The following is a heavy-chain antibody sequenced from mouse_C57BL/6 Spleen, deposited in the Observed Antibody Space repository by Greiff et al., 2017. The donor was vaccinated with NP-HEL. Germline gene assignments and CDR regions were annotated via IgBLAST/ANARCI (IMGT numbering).Heavy chain of an antibody. J-gene: IGHJ3*01. CDR2: IDPSDSYT. V-gene: IGHV1-69*01. CDR1: GYTFTSYW. CDR3: AGDDGYSSWFAY. Sequence: QVQLQQPGAELVMPGASVKLSCKASGYTFTSYWMHWVKQRPGQGLEWIGEIDPSDSYTNYNQKFKGKSTLTVDKSSSTAYMQLSSLTSVDSAVYYCAGDDGYSSWFAYWGQGTLVTVSA. D-gene: IGHD2-3*01.